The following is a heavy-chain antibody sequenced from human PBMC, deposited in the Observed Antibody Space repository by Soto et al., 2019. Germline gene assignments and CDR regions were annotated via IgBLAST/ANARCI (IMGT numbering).Heavy chain of an antibody. CDR3: ARGGGVSSDGLYYFDS. J-gene: IGHJ4*02. CDR1: GGATTSDNY. V-gene: IGHV4-30-4*01. CDR2: TYYSGST. Sequence: SETLSLTCTVSGGATTSDNYWTWIRQPPGKGLEWLGHTYYSGSTDYNPSLKSRLAISIDTSKNQFSLKLSSVTAADPAVYFCARGGGVSSDGLYYFDSWGQGTLVTVSA. D-gene: IGHD3-10*01.